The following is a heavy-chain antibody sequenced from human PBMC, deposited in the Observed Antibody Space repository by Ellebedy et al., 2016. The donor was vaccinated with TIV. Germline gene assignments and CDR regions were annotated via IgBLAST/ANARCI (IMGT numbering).Heavy chain of an antibody. CDR2: INPSGTT. CDR3: ARARGQYLYGSGSYFTN. CDR1: GFTFINYA. V-gene: IGHV4-34*01. Sequence: ESLKISCAASGFTFINYAMSWVRQAPGKGLEWIGEINPSGTTNYNPSLKSRVTMSVDTPKNQFSLRLTSVTAADTAVYFCARARGQYLYGSGSYFTNWGQGDMVTVSS. D-gene: IGHD3-10*01. J-gene: IGHJ4*02.